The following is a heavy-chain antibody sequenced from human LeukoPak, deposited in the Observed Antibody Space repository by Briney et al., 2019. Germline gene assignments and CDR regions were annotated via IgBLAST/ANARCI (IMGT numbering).Heavy chain of an antibody. J-gene: IGHJ6*02. V-gene: IGHV3-30-3*01. Sequence: GRSLRLSCAASGFTFSSYAMHWVRQAPGKGLEWVAVISYDGSNKYYADSVKGRFTISRDNSKNTLYLQINSLRAEDTAVYYCAIGRMDVWGQGTTVTVSS. CDR3: AIGRMDV. CDR2: ISYDGSNK. CDR1: GFTFSSYA.